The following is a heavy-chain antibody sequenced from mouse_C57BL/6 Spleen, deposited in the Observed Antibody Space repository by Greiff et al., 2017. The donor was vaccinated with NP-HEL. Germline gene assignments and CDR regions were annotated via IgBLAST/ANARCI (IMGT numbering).Heavy chain of an antibody. Sequence: EVKLMESGPGMVKPSQSLSLTCTVTGYSITSGYDWHWIRHFPGNNLEWMGYISYSGSTNYNPSLKSRISITHDTSKNHFFLKLNSVTTEDTATYYCARGNWDGWFAYWGQGTLVTVSA. CDR1: GYSITSGYD. V-gene: IGHV3-1*01. CDR2: ISYSGST. D-gene: IGHD4-1*01. CDR3: ARGNWDGWFAY. J-gene: IGHJ3*01.